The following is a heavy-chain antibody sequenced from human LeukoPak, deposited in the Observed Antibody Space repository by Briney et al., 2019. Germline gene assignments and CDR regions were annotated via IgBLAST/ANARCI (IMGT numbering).Heavy chain of an antibody. J-gene: IGHJ6*03. V-gene: IGHV4-59*01. Sequence: SETLSLTCAVSGDSISSYYWSWIRQPPGKGLEWIGYIYYSGNTKYNPSLKSRVTISVDTSKNQISLKLNSVTAADTAVYYCARAFSGSGSYYSQMLYYYYYMDVWGKGTTVTISS. CDR2: IYYSGNT. D-gene: IGHD3-10*01. CDR3: ARAFSGSGSYYSQMLYYYYYMDV. CDR1: GDSISSYY.